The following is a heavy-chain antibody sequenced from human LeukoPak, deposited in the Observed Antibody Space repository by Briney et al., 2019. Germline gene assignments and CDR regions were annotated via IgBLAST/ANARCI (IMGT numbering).Heavy chain of an antibody. CDR2: IYTSWST. J-gene: IGHJ4*02. V-gene: IGHV4-4*08. Sequence: GSLRLYCAASGFTFSSYGMSWVRQAPGKGLEWIGRIYTSWSTNYNPSLKSRVTISVDTSKNQFSLKLSSVTAADTAVYYCAREAIAVAGTDYWGQGTLVTVSS. CDR1: GFTFSSYG. CDR3: AREAIAVAGTDY. D-gene: IGHD6-19*01.